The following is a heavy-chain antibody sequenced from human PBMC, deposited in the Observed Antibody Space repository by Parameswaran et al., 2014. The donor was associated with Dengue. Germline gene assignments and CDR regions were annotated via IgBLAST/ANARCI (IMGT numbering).Heavy chain of an antibody. J-gene: IGHJ4*02. CDR3: AKDSLKRGYSYGYAPD. D-gene: IGHD5-18*01. V-gene: IGHV3-30*18. CDR2: ISYDGSNK. Sequence: VRQAPGKGLEWVAVISYDGSNKYYADSVKGRFTISRDNSKNTLYLQMNSLRAEDTAVYYCAKDSLKRGYSYGYAPDWGQGTLVTVSS.